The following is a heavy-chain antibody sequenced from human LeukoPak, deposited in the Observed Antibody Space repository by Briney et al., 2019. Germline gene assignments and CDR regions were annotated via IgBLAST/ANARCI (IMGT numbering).Heavy chain of an antibody. CDR2: MDNSGST. CDR1: GGSISSYY. J-gene: IGHJ4*02. V-gene: IGHV4-59*01. Sequence: SETLSLTCTVSGGSISSYYWSWIRQPPGSGLEWIGYMDNSGSTFYNPSLKSRLTISGDTSKNQVSLKLTSVTAADTAVYYCARLGGPAAVDYWGQETLVTVSS. CDR3: ARLGGPAAVDY. D-gene: IGHD2-2*01.